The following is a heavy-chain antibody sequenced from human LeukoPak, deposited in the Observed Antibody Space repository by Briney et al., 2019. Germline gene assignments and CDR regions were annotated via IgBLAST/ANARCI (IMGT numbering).Heavy chain of an antibody. CDR1: GGTFSSYA. Sequence: SVKISCKASGGTFSSYAISWVRQAPGQGLEWMGGIIPIFGTANYAQKFQGRVTITADESTSTAYMELSSLRSEDTAVYYCARDLTLYSSSSDNRPTDDYWGQGTLVTVSS. CDR2: IIPIFGTA. CDR3: ARDLTLYSSSSDNRPTDDY. V-gene: IGHV1-69*13. J-gene: IGHJ4*02. D-gene: IGHD6-6*01.